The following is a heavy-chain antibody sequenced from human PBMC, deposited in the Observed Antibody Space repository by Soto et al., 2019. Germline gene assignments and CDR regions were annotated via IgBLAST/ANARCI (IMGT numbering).Heavy chain of an antibody. CDR3: AKITHAGWYEAIAFDI. CDR2: ISYDGSNK. CDR1: WFNLSSHG. D-gene: IGHD6-19*01. Sequence: GGGPRPSPAAPWFNLSSHGVHRVRPAPRKGLEWVAVISYDGSNKYYADSVKGRFTISRDNSKNTLYLQMNSLRAEDTAVYYCAKITHAGWYEAIAFDIWGQGTMVTVSS. J-gene: IGHJ3*02. V-gene: IGHV3-30*18.